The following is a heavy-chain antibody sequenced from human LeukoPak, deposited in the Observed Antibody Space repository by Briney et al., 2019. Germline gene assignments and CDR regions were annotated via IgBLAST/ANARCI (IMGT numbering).Heavy chain of an antibody. CDR1: GFTFSSYA. Sequence: GGSLRLSCAASGFTFSSYAMNLVRQAPGKGLEWVSGISGSGGRTYYADSVKGRVTISRDNSKSTLYLQMNSLRAEDTAVYYCAKARPGLDYWGQGTLVTVSS. CDR3: AKARPGLDY. J-gene: IGHJ4*02. CDR2: ISGSGGRT. V-gene: IGHV3-23*01.